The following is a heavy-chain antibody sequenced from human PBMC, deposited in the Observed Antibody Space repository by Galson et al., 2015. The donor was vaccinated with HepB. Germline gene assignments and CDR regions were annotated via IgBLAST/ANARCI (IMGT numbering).Heavy chain of an antibody. Sequence: SVKVSCKASGYTFTSHYIHWVRQAHGEGFEWMGIMNPDGGNALYAKKFQGRITMTSDTSTSTVYMELSSLRSEDTAVYFCVRVLAGGKSAMGFWGQGTLVTVSS. V-gene: IGHV1-46*01. D-gene: IGHD4-23*01. CDR1: GYTFTSHY. CDR2: MNPDGGNA. CDR3: VRVLAGGKSAMGF. J-gene: IGHJ4*02.